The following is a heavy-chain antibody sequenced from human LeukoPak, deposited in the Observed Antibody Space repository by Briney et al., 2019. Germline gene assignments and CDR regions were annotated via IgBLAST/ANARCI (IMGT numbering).Heavy chain of an antibody. CDR3: TRETSSRYFDY. J-gene: IGHJ4*02. V-gene: IGHV1-2*02. CDR1: GGTFSSYA. CDR2: INPNSGGT. Sequence: ASVKVSCKASGGTFSSYAISWVRQAPGQGLEWMGWINPNSGGTNYAQKFQGRVTMTRDTSISTAYMELSSLRSEDTAVYYCTRETSSRYFDYWGQGTLVTVSS.